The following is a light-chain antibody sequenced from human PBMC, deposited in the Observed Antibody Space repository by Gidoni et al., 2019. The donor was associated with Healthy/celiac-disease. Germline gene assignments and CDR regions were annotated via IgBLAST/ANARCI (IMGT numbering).Light chain of an antibody. CDR3: AAWDDSLNGV. V-gene: IGLV1-44*01. Sequence: QSVLTQPPSASGTPGQRVTISCSGSSSNIGSNTVNWYQQPPGTAPKLLIYSNTQRPSGVPDRFSGSKSGTSASLAISGLQSEDEADYYCAAWDDSLNGVFGGGTKLTVL. CDR1: SSNIGSNT. CDR2: SNT. J-gene: IGLJ3*02.